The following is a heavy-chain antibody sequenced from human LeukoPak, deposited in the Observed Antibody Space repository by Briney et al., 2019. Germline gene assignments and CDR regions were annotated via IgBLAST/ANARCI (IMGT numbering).Heavy chain of an antibody. Sequence: GGSLRLSCVASGFTFSNYWMSWVRQAPGKGLEWVSSMTGNGGTVVYTDSVKGRFTMSRDNSKNTVYLQMNSLRAEDTALYYCTKDPNGNYIGAFDPWGLGTLVTVSS. CDR3: TKDPNGNYIGAFDP. CDR1: GFTFSNYW. D-gene: IGHD4-17*01. CDR2: MTGNGGTV. V-gene: IGHV3-23*01. J-gene: IGHJ5*02.